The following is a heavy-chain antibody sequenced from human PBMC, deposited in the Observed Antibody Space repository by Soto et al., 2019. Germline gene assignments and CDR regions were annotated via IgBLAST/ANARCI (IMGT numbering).Heavy chain of an antibody. V-gene: IGHV3-21*04. CDR3: ARLRGGDFDY. J-gene: IGHJ4*02. CDR1: GFTFSSYG. Sequence: GGSLRLSCAASGFTFSSYGMHWVRQAPGKGLEWVSSISSSSSYIYYADSVKGRFTISRDNAKNSLYLQMNSLRAEDTAVYYCARLRGGDFDYWGQGTLVTVSS. CDR2: ISSSSSYI.